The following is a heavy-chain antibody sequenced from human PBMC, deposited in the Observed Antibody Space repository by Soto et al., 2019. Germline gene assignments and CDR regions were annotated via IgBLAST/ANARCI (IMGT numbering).Heavy chain of an antibody. CDR1: GFTFSSFE. CDR3: ARDTMRASAAASLDY. V-gene: IGHV3-48*03. Sequence: EMHLEESGGGLVQPGGSLRLSCAASGFTFSSFEFIWVRQAPGKGLQWLSYISMSGNIKRYADSVKGRFTISRDNAKNSVYLQISSLRADDTAVYYCARDTMRASAAASLDYWGQGTLVIVSS. CDR2: ISMSGNIK. D-gene: IGHD6-13*01. J-gene: IGHJ4*02.